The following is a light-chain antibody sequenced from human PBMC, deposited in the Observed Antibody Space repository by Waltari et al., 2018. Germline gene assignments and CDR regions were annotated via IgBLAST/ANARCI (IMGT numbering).Light chain of an antibody. CDR3: SACARSNYRV. CDR2: EVS. V-gene: IGLV2-14*01. CDR1: SSDVGGYHY. Sequence: QSALTQPASVSGSPGQSITISCIGTSSDVGGYHYVSWYPQHPGKVPKPMIYEVSNLPLGGSSRSTASKCGKTARLPIAGPQDEDEADYHGSACARSNYRVFGGGTKRTVL. J-gene: IGLJ3*02.